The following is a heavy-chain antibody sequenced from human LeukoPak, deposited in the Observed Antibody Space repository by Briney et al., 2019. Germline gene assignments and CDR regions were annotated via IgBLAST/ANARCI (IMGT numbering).Heavy chain of an antibody. V-gene: IGHV1-8*03. J-gene: IGHJ3*02. CDR3: AKDERGYYHDTSGYPDAFDI. D-gene: IGHD3-22*01. Sequence: ASVKVSCKASGYTFTNFDINWVRQATGQGLEWMGWINPNSGNTGFAQKFQGRVTITRNTSISTAYMELSSLRSEDTAVYYCAKDERGYYHDTSGYPDAFDIWGQGTMVTVFS. CDR2: INPNSGNT. CDR1: GYTFTNFD.